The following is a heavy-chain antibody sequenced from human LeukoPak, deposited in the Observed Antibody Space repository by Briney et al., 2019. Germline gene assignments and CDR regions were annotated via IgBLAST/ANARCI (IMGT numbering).Heavy chain of an antibody. D-gene: IGHD1-26*01. CDR3: ARQVGATPGSRYFDL. V-gene: IGHV4-59*08. Sequence: SETLSLTCTVSGGSISNYYWSWIRQPPGKGLEWIGYIYYSGSTNYNPSLKSRVTISVDTSKNQFSLKLSSVTAADTAVYYCARQVGATPGSRYFDLWGRGTLVTVSS. CDR1: GGSISNYY. J-gene: IGHJ2*01. CDR2: IYYSGST.